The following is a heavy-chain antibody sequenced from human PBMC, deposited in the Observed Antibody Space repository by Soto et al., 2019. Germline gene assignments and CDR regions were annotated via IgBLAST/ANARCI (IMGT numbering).Heavy chain of an antibody. D-gene: IGHD2-15*01. CDR2: IIPILGIA. J-gene: IGHJ4*02. Sequence: QVQLVQSGAEVKKPGSSVKVSCKASGGTFSSYTINWVRQAPGQGLEWMGMIIPILGIANYAQTFQDRVMITADKSTSTAYMELSSLRSEDTAVYYCARGRGGRGDYWGQGTLVTVSS. CDR3: ARGRGGRGDY. CDR1: GGTFSSYT. V-gene: IGHV1-69*02.